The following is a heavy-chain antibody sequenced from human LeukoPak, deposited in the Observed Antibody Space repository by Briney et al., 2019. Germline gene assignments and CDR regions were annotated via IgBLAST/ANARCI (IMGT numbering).Heavy chain of an antibody. CDR2: INHSGST. V-gene: IGHV4-34*01. CDR3: ARAGAEDCSSTSCYGDYYYYYYYMDV. Sequence: SETLSLTCAVYGGSFSGYYWSWIRQPPGRGLEWIGEINHSGSTNYNPSLKSRVTISVDTSKNQFSLKLSSVTAADTAVYYCARAGAEDCSSTSCYGDYYYYYYYMDVWGKGTTVTVSS. J-gene: IGHJ6*03. CDR1: GGSFSGYY. D-gene: IGHD2-2*01.